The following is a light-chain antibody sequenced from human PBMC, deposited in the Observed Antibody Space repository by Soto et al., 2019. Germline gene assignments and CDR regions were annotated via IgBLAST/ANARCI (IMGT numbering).Light chain of an antibody. Sequence: IQMTQSPSNLSASVGDRVTVACRANEYIGTRLAWYQQKPGRAPRLLIYKASSLETGVPPRFSGSGSGTEFTLTINTLRPDDFGTYYCQQCNTYPWTFGQGTKVEIK. J-gene: IGKJ1*01. CDR2: KAS. CDR3: QQCNTYPWT. CDR1: EYIGTR. V-gene: IGKV1-5*03.